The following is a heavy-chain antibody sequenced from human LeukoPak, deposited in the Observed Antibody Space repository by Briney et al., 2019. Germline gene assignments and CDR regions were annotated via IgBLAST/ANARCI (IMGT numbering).Heavy chain of an antibody. CDR3: ARQGFERFGELLSYWYFDL. Sequence: KPSETLSLTCTVSGGSISSYYWGWIRQPPGKGLEWIGSIYYSGSTYYNPSLKSRVTISVDTSKNQFSLKLSSVTAADTAVYYCARQGFERFGELLSYWYFDLWGRGTLVTVSS. J-gene: IGHJ2*01. CDR1: GGSISSYY. CDR2: IYYSGST. V-gene: IGHV4-39*01. D-gene: IGHD3-10*01.